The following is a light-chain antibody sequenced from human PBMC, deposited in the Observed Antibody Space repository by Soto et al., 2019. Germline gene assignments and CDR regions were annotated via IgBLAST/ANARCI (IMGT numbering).Light chain of an antibody. V-gene: IGKV3-20*01. CDR1: QSVSSSS. CDR2: GTS. J-gene: IGKJ2*01. Sequence: VLTQSPGTLSLSAGDRATLSCRASQSVSSSSFAWYQQKPGQAPRLLIFGTSARATGIPDRFRGSGSGTDFTLTITRREPEDFAVYYCQQYGNSRFTFGRGTKLEIK. CDR3: QQYGNSRFT.